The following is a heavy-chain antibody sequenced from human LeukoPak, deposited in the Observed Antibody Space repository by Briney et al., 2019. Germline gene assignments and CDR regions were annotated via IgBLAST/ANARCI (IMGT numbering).Heavy chain of an antibody. D-gene: IGHD6-13*01. Sequence: GGSLRLSCAASGFTFSSYSMNWVRQAPGKGLEWVSSISSSSSYIYYADSVKGRFTISRDNAKNSLYLQMNSLRAEDTAVYYCARDLEPLAAAGTGYGGQGTLVTVSA. CDR2: ISSSSSYI. V-gene: IGHV3-21*01. J-gene: IGHJ4*02. CDR3: ARDLEPLAAAGTGY. CDR1: GFTFSSYS.